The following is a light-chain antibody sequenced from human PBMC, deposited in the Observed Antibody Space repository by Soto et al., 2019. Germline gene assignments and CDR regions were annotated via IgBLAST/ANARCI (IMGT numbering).Light chain of an antibody. J-gene: IGLJ3*02. CDR1: SSDVGSYNL. Sequence: QSALTQPASVSGSPGQSITISCTGTSSDVGSYNLVSWYQQHPGKAPKLMIYEGSKRRSGDSNRFSGSKSGNTASLTISGLQAEDEADYYGCSYAGSSTLNWVFGGGTKLTVL. CDR3: CSYAGSSTLNWV. CDR2: EGS. V-gene: IGLV2-23*01.